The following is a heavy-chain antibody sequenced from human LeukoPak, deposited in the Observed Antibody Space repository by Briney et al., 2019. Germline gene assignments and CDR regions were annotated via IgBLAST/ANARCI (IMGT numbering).Heavy chain of an antibody. CDR1: GGTFSSYA. CDR2: IIPIFGTA. Sequence: SVKVSCKASGGTFSSYAISWVRQAPGQGLEWMGGIIPIFGTANYAQKFQGRVTITADESTSTAYMELSSLRSEDTAVYYCARGRVRGVPRIFDYWGQGTLVTASS. J-gene: IGHJ4*02. CDR3: ARGRVRGVPRIFDY. D-gene: IGHD3-3*02. V-gene: IGHV1-69*13.